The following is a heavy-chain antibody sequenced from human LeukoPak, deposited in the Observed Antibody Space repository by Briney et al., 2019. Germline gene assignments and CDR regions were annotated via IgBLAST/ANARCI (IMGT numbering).Heavy chain of an antibody. CDR3: ARGSYSLGGFDY. J-gene: IGHJ4*02. Sequence: PGGSLRLSCAASGFTFSSYWMHWVRQAPGKGLVRVSRISSDGSDTNYADSVKGRFTISRDNAKNTLCLPMNSLRAEDTAVYYCARGSYSLGGFDYWGQGTLVTVSS. CDR1: GFTFSSYW. V-gene: IGHV3-74*01. D-gene: IGHD6-13*01. CDR2: ISSDGSDT.